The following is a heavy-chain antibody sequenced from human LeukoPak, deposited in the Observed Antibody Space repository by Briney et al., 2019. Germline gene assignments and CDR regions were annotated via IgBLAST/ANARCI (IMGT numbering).Heavy chain of an antibody. Sequence: SETLSLTCTVSGGSISSSSYYWGWIRQPPGTGLEWIGSIYYSGSTYYNPSLKSRVTISVDTSKNQFSLKLSSVTAADTAVYYCARHPSVKYCSSTSCFDYYYYYGMDVWGQGTTVTVSS. J-gene: IGHJ6*02. D-gene: IGHD2-2*01. CDR2: IYYSGST. V-gene: IGHV4-39*01. CDR1: GGSISSSSYY. CDR3: ARHPSVKYCSSTSCFDYYYYYGMDV.